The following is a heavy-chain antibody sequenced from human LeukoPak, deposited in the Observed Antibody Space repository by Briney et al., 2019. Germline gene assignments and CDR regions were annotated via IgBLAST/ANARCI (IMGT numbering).Heavy chain of an antibody. CDR3: TRAGIYYDFWSGYYDSNWFDP. J-gene: IGHJ5*02. D-gene: IGHD3-3*01. CDR2: IRSKAYGGTT. V-gene: IGHV3-49*03. Sequence: MSWFRQAPGKGLEWVGFIRSKAYGGTTEYAASVKGRFTISRDDSKSIAYLQMNSLKTEDTAVYYCTRAGIYYDFWSGYYDSNWFDPWGQGTLVTVSS.